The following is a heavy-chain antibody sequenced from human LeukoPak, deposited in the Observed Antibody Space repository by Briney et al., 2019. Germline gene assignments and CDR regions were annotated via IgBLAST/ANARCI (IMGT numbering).Heavy chain of an antibody. J-gene: IGHJ6*02. CDR2: ISYDGVTK. CDR1: GFTFSRYG. V-gene: IGHV3-30*18. CDR3: AKDRGSSSSAYGMDV. D-gene: IGHD1-26*01. Sequence: GGSLRLSCAASGFTFSRYGMHWVRQAPGRGLEWVSLISYDGVTKYYADTVKGRFTISRDNSKITLYVQMNGLRAEDTAVYYCAKDRGSSSSAYGMDVWGQGTTVTVSS.